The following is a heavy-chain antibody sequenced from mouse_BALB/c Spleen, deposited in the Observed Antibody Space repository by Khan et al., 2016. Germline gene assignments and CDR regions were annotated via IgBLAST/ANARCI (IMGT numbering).Heavy chain of an antibody. V-gene: IGHV2-9*02. J-gene: IGHJ4*01. CDR2: IWAGGST. CDR1: GFSLTSYG. CDR3: ASDPPGDAMDY. Sequence: QVQLKESGPGLVAPSQSLSITCTVTGFSLTSYGVHWVRQPPGKGLEWLGVIWAGGSTNYNSALMSRLSISKDNSKSQVFLKMNSLQTDDTAMYXCASDPPGDAMDYWGQGTSVTVSS.